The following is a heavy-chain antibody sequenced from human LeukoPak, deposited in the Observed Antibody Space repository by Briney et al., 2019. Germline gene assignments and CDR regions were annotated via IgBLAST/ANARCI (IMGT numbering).Heavy chain of an antibody. J-gene: IGHJ4*02. CDR3: ARADYYDSSGYPDY. CDR1: GFTFSSYA. CDR2: ISGSGGST. Sequence: GGSLRLSCAASGFTFSSYAMSWVRQAPGKGLEWDSAISGSGGSTYYADSVKGRFTISRDNSKNTLYLQMNSLRGEDTAVYYCARADYYDSSGYPDYWGQGTLVTVSS. D-gene: IGHD3-22*01. V-gene: IGHV3-23*01.